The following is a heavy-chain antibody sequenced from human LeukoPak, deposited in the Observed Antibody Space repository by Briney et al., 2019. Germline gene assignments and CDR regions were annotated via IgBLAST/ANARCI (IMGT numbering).Heavy chain of an antibody. CDR3: AREHGSRFLESLFLFDY. V-gene: IGHV3-30*01. Sequence: GGSLRLSCAASGFTFSSYAMHWVRQAPGKGLEWVAVISYDGSNKYYADSVKGRFTISRDNSKNTLYLQMNSLRAEDTAVYYCAREHGSRFLESLFLFDYWGQGTLVTVSS. D-gene: IGHD3-3*01. J-gene: IGHJ4*02. CDR1: GFTFSSYA. CDR2: ISYDGSNK.